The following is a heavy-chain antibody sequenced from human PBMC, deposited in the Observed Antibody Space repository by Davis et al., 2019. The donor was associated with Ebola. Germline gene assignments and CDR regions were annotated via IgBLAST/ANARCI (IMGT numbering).Heavy chain of an antibody. CDR3: AKSNPGSKQWPGPFDS. J-gene: IGHJ4*02. CDR2: LDSSGYAT. CDR1: GFTFSSYV. V-gene: IGHV3-23*01. D-gene: IGHD6-19*01. Sequence: PGGSLRLSCAASGFTFSSYVMSWVRQPPGKGLEWVSALDSSGYATGYANSVKGRFTTSRDNSKNTLYLRMNSLRAEDTAIYYCAKSNPGSKQWPGPFDSWGQGTLVTVSS.